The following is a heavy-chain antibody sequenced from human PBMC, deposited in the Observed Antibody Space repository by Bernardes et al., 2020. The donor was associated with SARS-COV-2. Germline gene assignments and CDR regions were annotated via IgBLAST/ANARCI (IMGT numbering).Heavy chain of an antibody. J-gene: IGHJ4*02. Sequence: GGSLRLSCAASGFTFSSSVMNWVRPAPGKGLEWVSYISTGGSTKYYADSVKGRFTISRDNAKNSLYLQMNSQRAEDTAVYYCAREYTYGFDSWGQGTLVTVSS. V-gene: IGHV3-48*03. D-gene: IGHD5-18*01. CDR3: AREYTYGFDS. CDR1: GFTFSSSV. CDR2: ISTGGSTK.